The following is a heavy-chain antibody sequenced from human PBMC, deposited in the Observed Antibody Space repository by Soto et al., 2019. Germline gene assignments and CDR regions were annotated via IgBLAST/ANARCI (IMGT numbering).Heavy chain of an antibody. D-gene: IGHD3-10*01. CDR1: GYTFTSYY. Sequence: ASVKVSCKASGYTFTSYYMHWVRQAPGQGLEWMGIINPSGGSTSYAQKFQGRVTMTRDTSTSTVYMELSSLRSEDTAVYYCARGSGSYPGYYYYMDVWGKGTTVTVSS. CDR3: ARGSGSYPGYYYYMDV. J-gene: IGHJ6*03. V-gene: IGHV1-46*03. CDR2: INPSGGST.